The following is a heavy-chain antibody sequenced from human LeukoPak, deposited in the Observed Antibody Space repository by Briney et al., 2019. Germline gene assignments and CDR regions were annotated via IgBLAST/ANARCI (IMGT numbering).Heavy chain of an antibody. Sequence: GGSLRLSCAASGFTFSSYEMNWVRQAPGKGLEWVSYISSSGSTIYYADSVKGRFTISRDNAKNSLYLQMNSLRAEDTAVYYCARALLWFGELFNWGQRTLVTVSS. CDR2: ISSSGSTI. CDR1: GFTFSSYE. CDR3: ARALLWFGELFN. V-gene: IGHV3-48*03. D-gene: IGHD3-10*01. J-gene: IGHJ4*02.